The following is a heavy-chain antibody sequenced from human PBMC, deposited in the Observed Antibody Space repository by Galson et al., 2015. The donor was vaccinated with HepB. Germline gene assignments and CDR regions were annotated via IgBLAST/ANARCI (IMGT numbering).Heavy chain of an antibody. J-gene: IGHJ5*02. CDR1: GFTFSTYS. CDR2: ISSSSTM. Sequence: SLRLSCAASGFTFSTYSMNWVRQAPGKGLEWVSYISSSSTMYYADSVKGRFSISRDNAKNSLYLQMNSLRAEDTAVYYCARSPGRFFDPWGQGTLVTVSS. V-gene: IGHV3-48*01. D-gene: IGHD3-3*01. CDR3: ARSPGRFFDP.